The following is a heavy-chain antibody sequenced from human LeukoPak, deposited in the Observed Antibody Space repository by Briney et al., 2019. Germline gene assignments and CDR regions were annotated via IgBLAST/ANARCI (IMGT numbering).Heavy chain of an antibody. Sequence: ASVKVSCKASGYTFTGYYMHWVRQAPGQGLEWMGWINPNSGGTNYAQKFQGRVTMTRDTSISTAYMELSRLRSDDTAVYYCARDWSREMATQIRAYYYYMDVWGKGTTVTISS. CDR1: GYTFTGYY. D-gene: IGHD5-24*01. J-gene: IGHJ6*03. CDR2: INPNSGGT. V-gene: IGHV1-2*02. CDR3: ARDWSREMATQIRAYYYYMDV.